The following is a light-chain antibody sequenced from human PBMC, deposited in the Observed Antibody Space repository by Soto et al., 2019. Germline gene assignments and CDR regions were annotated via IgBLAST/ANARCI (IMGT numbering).Light chain of an antibody. CDR1: QSVSSSY. CDR3: QHYDSLPIT. J-gene: IGKJ5*01. Sequence: EIVLTQAPATLSLSPGERATLSCRASQSVSSSYLAWYQQKPGQPPSLLIYGASSRDTGIPDRFSGSGSGTDFTLTISRLEPEDFAVFYCQHYDSLPITFGQGTRLEIK. CDR2: GAS. V-gene: IGKV3-20*01.